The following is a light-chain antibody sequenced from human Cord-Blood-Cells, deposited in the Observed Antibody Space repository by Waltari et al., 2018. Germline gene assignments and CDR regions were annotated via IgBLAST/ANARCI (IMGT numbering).Light chain of an antibody. J-gene: IGKJ2*01. CDR3: QQSYSTPNT. CDR1: QSISSY. CDR2: AAS. Sequence: DTQLTQSPSSLSASVGDRVTITCRASQSISSYLNWYQQKPGKAPKLLIYAASSLQSGVPSRFSGSGSGTDFTLTISSLQPEDFATYYCQQSYSTPNTFGQWTKLEIK. V-gene: IGKV1-39*01.